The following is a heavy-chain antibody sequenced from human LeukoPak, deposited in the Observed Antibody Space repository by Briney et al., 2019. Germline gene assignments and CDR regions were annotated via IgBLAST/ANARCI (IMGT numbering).Heavy chain of an antibody. CDR3: ARDPTTQTFDY. CDR1: GYSFTTYG. CDR2: ISTFNGNT. D-gene: IGHD4-11*01. Sequence: ASVKVSCQASGYSFTTYGITWVRQAPGQGLEWMGWISTFNGNTNYAQKFQGRVTMTTDTSTSTAYMELRSLRSDDTALYYCARDPTTQTFDYWGQGTLVTVSS. J-gene: IGHJ4*02. V-gene: IGHV1-18*01.